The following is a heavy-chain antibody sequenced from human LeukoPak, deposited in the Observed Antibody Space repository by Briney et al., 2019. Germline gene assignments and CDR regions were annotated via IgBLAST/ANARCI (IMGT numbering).Heavy chain of an antibody. CDR3: ARRTDGSGYYYYGLDV. V-gene: IGHV5-51*01. CDR2: IYPGDSDT. Sequence: GESLKISCKGSGYRFTSYWIGWVRQMPGKGLEWMGIIYPGDSDTRYSPSFQGQVTISADKSISTAYLQWSSLKASDSAMYYCARRTDGSGYYYYGLDVWGQGTTVTVS. J-gene: IGHJ6*01. CDR1: GYRFTSYW. D-gene: IGHD6-19*01.